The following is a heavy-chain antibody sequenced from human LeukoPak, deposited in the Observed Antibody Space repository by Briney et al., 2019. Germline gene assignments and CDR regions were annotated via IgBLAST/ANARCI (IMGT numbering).Heavy chain of an antibody. J-gene: IGHJ4*02. Sequence: GGSLRLSCAVSGFTFSTYWMSWLRQAPGMGLEWVANIKLDGSEKYYVDSVKGRFTISRDNSKNSLYLQMNSLRAGDTAVYYCARDNVRLFDYWGRGTLVTVSS. V-gene: IGHV3-7*01. CDR1: GFTFSTYW. D-gene: IGHD6-6*01. CDR2: IKLDGSEK. CDR3: ARDNVRLFDY.